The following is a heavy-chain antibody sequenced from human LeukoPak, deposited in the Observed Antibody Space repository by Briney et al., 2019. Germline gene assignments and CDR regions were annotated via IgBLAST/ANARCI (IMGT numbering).Heavy chain of an antibody. J-gene: IGHJ4*02. CDR1: GGSFSGYY. V-gene: IGHV4-34*10. D-gene: IGHD3-10*01. Sequence: SETLSLTCAVYGGSFSGYYWSWIRQPPGKGLEWIGYIYHSGTTYYNPSLQSRVTMSVDTSKNQFSLKLSSVTAVDTAVYYCARKENVYYYFDYWGQGTLVTVSS. CDR3: ARKENVYYYFDY. CDR2: IYHSGTT.